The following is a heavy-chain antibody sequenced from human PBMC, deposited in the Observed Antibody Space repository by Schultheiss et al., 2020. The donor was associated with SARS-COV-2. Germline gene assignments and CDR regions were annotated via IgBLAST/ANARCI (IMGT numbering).Heavy chain of an antibody. CDR2: TYYRSKWYN. D-gene: IGHD6-19*01. CDR1: GDSVSSNSAA. V-gene: IGHV6-1*01. CDR3: ARENFAAVAGFDY. J-gene: IGHJ4*02. Sequence: SETLSLTCSISGDSVSSNSAAWIWIRQSPSRGLEWLGRTYYRSKWYNDYAESVKSRITINPDTFKNQFSLHLNSVTPEDTAVYYCARENFAAVAGFDYWGQGTLVTVSS.